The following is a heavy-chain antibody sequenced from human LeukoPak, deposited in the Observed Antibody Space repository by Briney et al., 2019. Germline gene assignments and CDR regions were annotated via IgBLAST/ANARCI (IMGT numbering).Heavy chain of an antibody. J-gene: IGHJ4*02. V-gene: IGHV4-34*01. Sequence: KPSETLSLTCAVYGGSFSGYYWSWIRQPPGKGLEWIGEINHSGSTNYNPSLKSRVTISVDTSKNQFSLKLSSVTAADTAVYYCARAPPYGLDYWGQGNLVTVSS. CDR3: ARAPPYGLDY. D-gene: IGHD3-10*01. CDR1: GGSFSGYY. CDR2: INHSGST.